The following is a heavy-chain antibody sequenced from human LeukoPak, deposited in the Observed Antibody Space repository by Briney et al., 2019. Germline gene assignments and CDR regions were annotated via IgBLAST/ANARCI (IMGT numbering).Heavy chain of an antibody. Sequence: GGSLRLSCAASGFTFSSDAMSWVRQAPGKGLEWVSTIGGSGGSTYYADSVKGRFTISRDNSKNTLYLQMNSLRAEDTAVYYCAKGGATGSYFFDYWGQGALVTVSS. CDR3: AKGGATGSYFFDY. CDR2: IGGSGGST. J-gene: IGHJ4*02. CDR1: GFTFSSDA. V-gene: IGHV3-23*01. D-gene: IGHD3-10*01.